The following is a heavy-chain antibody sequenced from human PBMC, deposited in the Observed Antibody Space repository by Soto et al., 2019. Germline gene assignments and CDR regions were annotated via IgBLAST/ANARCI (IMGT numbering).Heavy chain of an antibody. V-gene: IGHV4-4*02. Sequence: SETLSLTCAVSGGSISSSNWWSWVRQPPGKGLEWIGEIYHSGSTNYNPSLKSRVTISVDKSKNQFSLKLSSVTAADTAVYYCARVFYGDPDYYYYYGMDVWGQGTTVTVSS. CDR3: ARVFYGDPDYYYYYGMDV. D-gene: IGHD4-17*01. J-gene: IGHJ6*02. CDR2: IYHSGST. CDR1: GGSISSSNW.